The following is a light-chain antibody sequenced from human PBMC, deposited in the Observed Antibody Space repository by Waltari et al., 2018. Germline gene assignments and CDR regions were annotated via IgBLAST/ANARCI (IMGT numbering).Light chain of an antibody. V-gene: IGKV3-20*01. Sequence: EIVLTQSPGNAALYPGERVTLPCRASQSVGSSSLACYQQKPDQAPRLVIYRAARRATGIPDRFSGSGSWTDFSLTISRLEPEDFAVYYCQQHGTLPATFGQGTKVEIK. CDR1: QSVGSSS. CDR2: RAA. J-gene: IGKJ1*01. CDR3: QQHGTLPAT.